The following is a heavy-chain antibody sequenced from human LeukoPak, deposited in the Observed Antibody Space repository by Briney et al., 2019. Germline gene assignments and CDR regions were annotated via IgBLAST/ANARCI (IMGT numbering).Heavy chain of an antibody. CDR1: GFTSSDYY. CDR3: ARALSGSSSGYYYYGMDV. V-gene: IGHV3-11*01. Sequence: GGSLRLSCAASGFTSSDYYMSWIRQAPGKGLEWISHISRGGSTIYYADSVKGRFTISRDNAKNSLYLQMDSLRVEDTAMYYCARALSGSSSGYYYYGMDVWGQGTTVTVSS. CDR2: ISRGGSTI. J-gene: IGHJ6*02. D-gene: IGHD6-6*01.